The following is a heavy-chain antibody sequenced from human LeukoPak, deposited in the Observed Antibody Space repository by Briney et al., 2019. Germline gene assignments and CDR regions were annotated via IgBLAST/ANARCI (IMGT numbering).Heavy chain of an antibody. Sequence: PGGSLRLSCAASGFTFSTYAMSWVRQAPGNGLEWVSAISGSGGGTYYADSVRGRFTISGDNSKNTLSLQMNSLRAEDTAVFYCARSIYASGSYYAFDIWGQGTMVTVSS. J-gene: IGHJ3*02. CDR2: ISGSGGGT. V-gene: IGHV3-23*01. CDR3: ARSIYASGSYYAFDI. CDR1: GFTFSTYA. D-gene: IGHD3-10*01.